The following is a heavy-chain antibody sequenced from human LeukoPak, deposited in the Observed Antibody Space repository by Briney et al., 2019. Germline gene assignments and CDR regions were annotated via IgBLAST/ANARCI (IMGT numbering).Heavy chain of an antibody. J-gene: IGHJ4*02. D-gene: IGHD3-22*01. Sequence: PSETLSLTCTVSGGSLSSYYWSWIRQPPGKGLEWIGYIYYSGSTNYNPSLKSRVTISVDTSKNQFSLKLSSVTAADTAVYYCARVYYDSSGYYYFDYWGQGTLVTVSS. CDR1: GGSLSSYY. V-gene: IGHV4-59*08. CDR3: ARVYYDSSGYYYFDY. CDR2: IYYSGST.